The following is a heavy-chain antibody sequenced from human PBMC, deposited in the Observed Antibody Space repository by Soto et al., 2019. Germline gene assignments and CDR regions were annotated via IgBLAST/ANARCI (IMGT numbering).Heavy chain of an antibody. V-gene: IGHV3-53*01. CDR2: MYSSGNT. Sequence: GGSLRLSCAASGFTVSSNYMSWVRQAPGKGLEWVSLMYSSGNTYYADPVKGRFTISRDKSKNTLFLQMNSLRADDTAVYYCAALVGAYYFDYWGQGTLVTVSS. CDR1: GFTVSSNY. J-gene: IGHJ4*02. CDR3: AALVGAYYFDY. D-gene: IGHD1-26*01.